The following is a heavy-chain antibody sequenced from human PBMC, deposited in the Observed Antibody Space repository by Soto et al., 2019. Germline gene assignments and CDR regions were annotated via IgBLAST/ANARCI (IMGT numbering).Heavy chain of an antibody. J-gene: IGHJ4*02. CDR2: IYYSGST. V-gene: IGHV4-59*08. CDR1: GGSISSYY. Sequence: SETLSLTCTVSGGSISSYYWSWIRQPPGKGLEWIGYIYYSGSTNYNPSLKSRVTISVDTSKNQFSLKLSSVTAADTAVYYCARLKPDSSGWYYFEYWGQGTLVTVSS. D-gene: IGHD6-19*01. CDR3: ARLKPDSSGWYYFEY.